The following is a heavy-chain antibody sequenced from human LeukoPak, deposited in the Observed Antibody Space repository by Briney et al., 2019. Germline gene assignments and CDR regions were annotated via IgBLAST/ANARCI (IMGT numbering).Heavy chain of an antibody. V-gene: IGHV4-39*07. CDR3: ARAPPEELWWRGGDYFDY. J-gene: IGHJ4*02. CDR2: IYHSGST. D-gene: IGHD5-18*01. CDR1: GGSISSSSYY. Sequence: SETLSLTCTVSGGSISSSSYYWGWIRQPPGKGLEWIGSIYHSGSTYYNPSPKSRVTISVDTSKNQFSLKLSSVTAADTAVYYCARAPPEELWWRGGDYFDYWGQGTLVTVSS.